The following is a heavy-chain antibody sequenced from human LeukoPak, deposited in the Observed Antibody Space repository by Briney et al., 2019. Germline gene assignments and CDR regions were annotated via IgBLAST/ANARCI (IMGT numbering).Heavy chain of an antibody. V-gene: IGHV1-46*01. CDR3: ARTAARRFDY. D-gene: IGHD6-6*01. CDR2: INPTGGST. CDR1: GYTFPNYF. J-gene: IGHJ4*02. Sequence: GASVKVSCKASGYTFPNYFMHWVRQAPGQGLERMGIINPTGGSTTYAQKFQGRVTMTRDTSTSTVYMELSSLRSDDTAVYYCARTAARRFDYWGQGTLVTVSS.